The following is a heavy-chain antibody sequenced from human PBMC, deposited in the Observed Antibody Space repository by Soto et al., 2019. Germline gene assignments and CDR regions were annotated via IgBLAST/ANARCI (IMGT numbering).Heavy chain of an antibody. Sequence: QVQLVQSGAEVKKPGSSVKVSCKASGGNFSSYAISWVRQAPGQGLEWMGGIIPIFGTANYAQKFQGRVTITADESTSTAYMELSSLRSEDTAVYYCARSGYCTNGVCYYYYGMDVWGQGTTVTVSS. J-gene: IGHJ6*02. CDR1: GGNFSSYA. V-gene: IGHV1-69*01. CDR2: IIPIFGTA. D-gene: IGHD2-8*01. CDR3: ARSGYCTNGVCYYYYGMDV.